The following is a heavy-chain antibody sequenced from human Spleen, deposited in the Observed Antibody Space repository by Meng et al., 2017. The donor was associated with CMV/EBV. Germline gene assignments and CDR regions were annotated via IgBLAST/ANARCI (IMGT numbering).Heavy chain of an antibody. CDR2: IYHSGST. J-gene: IGHJ4*02. CDR1: GGSISTSTW. Sequence: VSGGSISTSTWWSWVRQSQGKELEWIGEIYHSGSTTYNPSLRSRVTILVDRTGNQFSLKLNSVTAADTAVYYCARGGMSSSACSFDSWGQGTLVTVSS. CDR3: ARGGMSSSACSFDS. D-gene: IGHD1-26*01. V-gene: IGHV4-4*02.